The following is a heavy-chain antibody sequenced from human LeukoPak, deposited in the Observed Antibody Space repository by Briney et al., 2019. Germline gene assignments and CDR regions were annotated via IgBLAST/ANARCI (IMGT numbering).Heavy chain of an antibody. CDR3: AKDQGYCSSTSCYSFDY. D-gene: IGHD2-2*01. Sequence: VQPGGSLRLSCAASGFTFDDYAMHWVRQAPGKGLERVSLISWDGGSTYYADSVKGRFAISRDNSKNSLYLQMNSLRAEDTALYYCAKDQGYCSSTSCYSFDYWGQGTLVTVSS. CDR2: ISWDGGST. J-gene: IGHJ4*02. V-gene: IGHV3-43D*03. CDR1: GFTFDDYA.